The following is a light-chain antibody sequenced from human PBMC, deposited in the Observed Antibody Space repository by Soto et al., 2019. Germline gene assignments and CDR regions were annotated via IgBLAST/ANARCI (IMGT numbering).Light chain of an antibody. CDR3: QQYNNWPRT. CDR1: QSVSSN. Sequence: EMVMTQSPGTLSVSPGERATLSCRASQSVSSNLAWYQQKPGQAPRLLIYGPSTRATGIPARFSGSGSGTEYPLTITSLQSEDFAVYYCQQYNNWPRTFGQGTKLEIK. V-gene: IGKV3-15*01. CDR2: GPS. J-gene: IGKJ1*01.